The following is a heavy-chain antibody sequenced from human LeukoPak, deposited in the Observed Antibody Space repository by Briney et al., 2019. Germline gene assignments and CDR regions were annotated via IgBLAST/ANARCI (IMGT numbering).Heavy chain of an antibody. CDR2: INWNGGST. D-gene: IGHD2-2*02. V-gene: IGHV3-20*01. CDR1: GFTFDDYG. J-gene: IGHJ4*02. Sequence: SGGSLRLSCAAPGFTFDDYGMSWVRQAPGKGLEWVSGINWNGGSTGYADSVKGRFTISRDHAKNSLYLQMSSLRAEDTALYHCARVGHCSSASCYTGDFDYWGQGTLVTVSS. CDR3: ARVGHCSSASCYTGDFDY.